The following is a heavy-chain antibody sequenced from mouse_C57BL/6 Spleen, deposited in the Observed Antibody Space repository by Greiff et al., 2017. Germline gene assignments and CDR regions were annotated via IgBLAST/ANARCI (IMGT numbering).Heavy chain of an antibody. Sequence: EVKLQASGPGLVKPSQSLSLTCSVTGYSITSGYYWNWIRQFPGNKLEWMGYISYDVSNNYNPSLTNRIFITRDKSKKQFVLKLNSETTEDTATYYCARDVTTVVAEIDYWSRGTTLPISS. D-gene: IGHD1-1*01. CDR3: ARDVTTVVAEIDY. CDR1: GYSITSGYY. CDR2: ISYDVSN. V-gene: IGHV3-6*01. J-gene: IGHJ2*01.